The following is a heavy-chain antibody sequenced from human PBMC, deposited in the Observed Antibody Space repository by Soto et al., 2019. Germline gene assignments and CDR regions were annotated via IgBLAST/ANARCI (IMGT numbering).Heavy chain of an antibody. V-gene: IGHV3-30*18. CDR3: AKDRRKWGDSPFEK. CDR2: ISNDGSDE. Sequence: QVQLVESGGGVVQPGRSLRLSCAASGFTFSKFGMHWLRQAPGRGLEWVAGISNDGSDEYCVDSVKGRFNISRDNSKITLSLQMNSLRFEDTAVYFCAKDRRKWGDSPFEKWGQGTLVTVSS. J-gene: IGHJ4*02. CDR1: GFTFSKFG. D-gene: IGHD2-21*02.